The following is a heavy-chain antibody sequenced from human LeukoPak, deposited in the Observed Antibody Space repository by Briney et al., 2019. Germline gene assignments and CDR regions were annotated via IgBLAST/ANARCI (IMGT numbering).Heavy chain of an antibody. J-gene: IGHJ3*02. CDR1: GGTFSSYA. Sequence: SVKVSCKASGGTFSSYAISWVRQAPGQGLEWMGGIIPIFGTANYAQKFQGRVTITTDESTSTAYMELSSLRSEDTAVYYCARGLYQLGGAFDIWGQGTMVTVSS. CDR3: ARGLYQLGGAFDI. V-gene: IGHV1-69*05. D-gene: IGHD2-2*01. CDR2: IIPIFGTA.